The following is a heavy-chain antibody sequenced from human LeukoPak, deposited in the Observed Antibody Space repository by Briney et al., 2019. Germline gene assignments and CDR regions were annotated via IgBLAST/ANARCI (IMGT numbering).Heavy chain of an antibody. CDR1: ESTFDHA. CDR2: IGWNSART. J-gene: IGHJ6*02. CDR3: RKDISAGGMDV. Sequence: PGGSLRLSCTASESTFDHAMHWVRQTPGKGLEWVSGIGWNSARTGYADSVRGRFTISRDNAKNSLYLQMNSLRAEDTALYYCRKDISAGGMDVWGQGTTVTASS. V-gene: IGHV3-9*01. D-gene: IGHD3-10*01.